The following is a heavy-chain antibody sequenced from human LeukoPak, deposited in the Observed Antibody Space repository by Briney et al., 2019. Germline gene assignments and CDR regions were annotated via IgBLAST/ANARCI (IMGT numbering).Heavy chain of an antibody. V-gene: IGHV1-8*01. J-gene: IGHJ4*02. CDR3: ASNPPNTGDFYY. D-gene: IGHD1-1*01. CDR2: MSPNSGDT. Sequence: ASVKVSCKTSGYTFTSYTINWVRQDTGQGLEWMGWMSPNSGDTGYAQKFQGRVSMTRDTSISTAYMELSSLRSEDTAVYYCASNPPNTGDFYYWGLGSLVTVSS. CDR1: GYTFTSYT.